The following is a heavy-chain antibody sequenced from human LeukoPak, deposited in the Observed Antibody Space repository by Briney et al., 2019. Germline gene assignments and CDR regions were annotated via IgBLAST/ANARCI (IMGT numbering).Heavy chain of an antibody. Sequence: ASVKVSCKASGYTFTGYYIHWVRQAPGRGLEWMGWINPNSGAANYAQKFQVRVTMTRDTSISTAYMELSSLRSDDTAVYYCARVVSYRELGDYWGQGTLVTVSS. D-gene: IGHD1-7*01. CDR1: GYTFTGYY. CDR3: ARVVSYRELGDY. J-gene: IGHJ4*02. V-gene: IGHV1-2*02. CDR2: INPNSGAA.